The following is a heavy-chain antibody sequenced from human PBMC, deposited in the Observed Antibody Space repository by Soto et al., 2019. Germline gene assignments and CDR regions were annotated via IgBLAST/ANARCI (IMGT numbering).Heavy chain of an antibody. D-gene: IGHD3-10*01. Sequence: PGGSLRLSCAASGFTLTKASISWGRQGPGKGLEWVGPIKSNADGGATDYAAPVKGRFTVSRDDSRNTLYLQLNSLKTEDTAVYYCTTAPFSFITLPGTSFLIGMDVWGQGTTVTVSS. J-gene: IGHJ6*02. CDR3: TTAPFSFITLPGTSFLIGMDV. CDR1: GFTLTKAS. V-gene: IGHV3-15*01. CDR2: IKSNADGGAT.